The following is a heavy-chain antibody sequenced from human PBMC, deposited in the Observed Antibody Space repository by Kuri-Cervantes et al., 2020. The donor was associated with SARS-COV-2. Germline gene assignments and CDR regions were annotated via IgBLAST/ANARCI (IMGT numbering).Heavy chain of an antibody. J-gene: IGHJ4*02. CDR2: IYYSGST. V-gene: IGHV4-30-4*01. CDR3: ARVRPAPQHTRDYGGIRLDS. CDR1: GGSISSGDYY. Sequence: SETLSLTCTVSGGSISSGDYYWSWIRQPPGKGLEWIGYIYYSGSTYYNPSLKSRVTISVDTSKDQFSLKLSSVTAADTAMYYCARVRPAPQHTRDYGGIRLDSWGQGNLVTVSS. D-gene: IGHD4-23*01.